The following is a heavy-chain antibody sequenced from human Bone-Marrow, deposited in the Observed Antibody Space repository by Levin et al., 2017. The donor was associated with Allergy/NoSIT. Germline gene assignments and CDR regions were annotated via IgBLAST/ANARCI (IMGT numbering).Heavy chain of an antibody. D-gene: IGHD2-2*01. Sequence: RASETLSLTCTVSGAPINAYDWTWIRQSPGKGLEWIGHISYNGITKYNPSLKSRVIISIDTSKTQFSLQLSSLTAADTAVYFWARLLVPSAVADPWGQGTLVTVSS. CDR3: ARLLVPSAVADP. CDR2: ISYNGIT. CDR1: GAPINAYD. J-gene: IGHJ5*02. V-gene: IGHV4-59*01.